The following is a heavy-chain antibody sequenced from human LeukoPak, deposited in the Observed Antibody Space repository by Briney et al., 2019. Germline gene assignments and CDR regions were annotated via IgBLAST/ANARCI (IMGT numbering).Heavy chain of an antibody. CDR1: GFTFSSYA. CDR2: ISGSGGST. V-gene: IGHV3-23*01. CDR3: AKGGYSGYDYEGEYFDY. Sequence: GGSLRLSCAASGFTFSSYAMSWVRQAPGKGLEWVSAISGSGGSTYFADSVKGRFTISRDNSKNTLYLQMNSLRAEDTAVYYCAKGGYSGYDYEGEYFDYWGQGTLVTVSS. J-gene: IGHJ4*02. D-gene: IGHD5-12*01.